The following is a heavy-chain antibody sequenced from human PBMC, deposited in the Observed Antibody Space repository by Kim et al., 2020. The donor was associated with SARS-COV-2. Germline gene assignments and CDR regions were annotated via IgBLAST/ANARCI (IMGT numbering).Heavy chain of an antibody. D-gene: IGHD6-19*01. CDR3: ARSTGYSSGWGPARPTDY. Sequence: SETLSLTCAVYGGSFSGYYWSWIRQPPGKGLEWIGEINHSGSTNYNPSLKSRVTISVDTSKNQFSLKLSSVTAADTAVYYCARSTGYSSGWGPARPTDYWGQGTLVTVSS. V-gene: IGHV4-34*01. J-gene: IGHJ4*02. CDR1: GGSFSGYY. CDR2: INHSGST.